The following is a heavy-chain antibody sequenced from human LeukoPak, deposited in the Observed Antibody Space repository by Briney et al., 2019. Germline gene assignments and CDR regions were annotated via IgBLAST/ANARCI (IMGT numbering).Heavy chain of an antibody. Sequence: GASVKVSCKASGYTFTSYDINWVRQATGQGLEWMGWMNPNSGNTGYARKFQGRVTMTRNTSISTAYMELSSLRSEDTAVYYCARGRRRGYYFDYWGQGTLVTVSS. V-gene: IGHV1-8*01. CDR1: GYTFTSYD. CDR2: MNPNSGNT. CDR3: ARGRRRGYYFDY. J-gene: IGHJ4*02.